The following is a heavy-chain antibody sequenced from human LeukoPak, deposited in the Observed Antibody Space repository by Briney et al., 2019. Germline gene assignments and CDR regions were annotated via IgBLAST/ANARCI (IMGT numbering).Heavy chain of an antibody. V-gene: IGHV4-61*01. J-gene: IGHJ6*02. CDR1: GGSVSSDTYY. Sequence: PSETLSLTCTVSGGSVSSDTYYWSWIRQPPGKGLEWIGYIHYSGTTNYNPSLKSRVTISVDTSKNQFSLKLSSVTAADTAVYYCARDNWNYGSSMDVWGQGTTVTVSS. CDR2: IHYSGTT. D-gene: IGHD1-7*01. CDR3: ARDNWNYGSSMDV.